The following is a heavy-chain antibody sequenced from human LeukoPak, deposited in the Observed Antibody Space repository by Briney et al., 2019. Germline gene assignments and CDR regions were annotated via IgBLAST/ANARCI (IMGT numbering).Heavy chain of an antibody. J-gene: IGHJ4*02. V-gene: IGHV3-23*01. CDR1: GFTFSSYS. CDR2: ISGSGGST. D-gene: IGHD5-12*01. Sequence: GGSLRLSCAASGFTFSSYSMNWVRQAPGKGLEWVSAISGSGGSTYYADSVKGRFTISRDNSKNTLYLQMNSLRAEDTAVYYCAKAYSGYDYLFDYWGQGTLVTVSS. CDR3: AKAYSGYDYLFDY.